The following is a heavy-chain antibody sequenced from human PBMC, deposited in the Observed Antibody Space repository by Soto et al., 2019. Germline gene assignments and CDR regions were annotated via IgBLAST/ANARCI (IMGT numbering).Heavy chain of an antibody. V-gene: IGHV4-4*02. D-gene: IGHD5-18*01. CDR3: ARAEISLIQLWLRRCFEL. CDR1: GGSISSSNW. Sequence: PSETLSLTCAVSGGSISSSNWWSWVRQPPGKGLEWIGEIYHSGSTNYNPSLKSRVTISVDKSKNQFSLKLSSVTAADTAVYYCARAEISLIQLWLRRCFELWGQGTLVTLSS. CDR2: IYHSGST. J-gene: IGHJ5*02.